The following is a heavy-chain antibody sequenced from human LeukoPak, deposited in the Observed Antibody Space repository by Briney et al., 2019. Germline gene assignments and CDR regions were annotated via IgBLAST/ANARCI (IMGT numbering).Heavy chain of an antibody. CDR3: ARRGYCGGDCYSDY. Sequence: SVKVSCKASGGTFSSYAISWVRQAPGQGLEWMGGIIPIFGTANYAQKFQGRVTITADESTSTAYMELSSLRSEDTAVYYCARRGYCGGDCYSDYWGQGTLVTVSS. V-gene: IGHV1-69*01. CDR1: GGTFSSYA. D-gene: IGHD2-21*01. CDR2: IIPIFGTA. J-gene: IGHJ4*02.